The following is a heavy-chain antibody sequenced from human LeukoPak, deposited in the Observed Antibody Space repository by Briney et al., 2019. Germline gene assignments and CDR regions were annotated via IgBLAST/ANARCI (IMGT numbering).Heavy chain of an antibody. CDR3: ASSAADSGYAFSGYFDY. CDR2: IIPIFGTA. V-gene: IGHV1-69*13. J-gene: IGHJ4*02. D-gene: IGHD5-12*01. Sequence: SVTVSCKASVGTFSSYAISWVRQAPGQGLEWMGGIIPIFGTANYAQKFQGRVTITADESTSTGYMELSRLRSEDTAVYYCASSAADSGYAFSGYFDYWGQGTLVTVSS. CDR1: VGTFSSYA.